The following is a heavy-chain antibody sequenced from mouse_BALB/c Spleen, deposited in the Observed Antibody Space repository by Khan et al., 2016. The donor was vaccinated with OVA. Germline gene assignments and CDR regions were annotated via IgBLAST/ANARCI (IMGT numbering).Heavy chain of an antibody. CDR2: INTYTGVP. D-gene: IGHD2-10*01. CDR1: GYTFTNDG. CDR3: ARPPYFSYVLIY. Sequence: QVLLQQPGPELKKPGETVKISCKASGYTFTNDGMNWVKQAPGKGLKWMGWINTYTGVPTYAADFKGRFAFSLETSASTAYLQINNLKNEDMATYCGARPPYFSYVLIYWGQGTSVTVSS. J-gene: IGHJ4*01. V-gene: IGHV9-1*02.